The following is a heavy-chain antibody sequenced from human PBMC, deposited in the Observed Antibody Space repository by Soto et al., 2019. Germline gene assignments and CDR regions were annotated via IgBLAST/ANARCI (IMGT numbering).Heavy chain of an antibody. D-gene: IGHD2-15*01. V-gene: IGHV1-8*02. CDR1: GYTFTSYG. Sequence: ASVKVSCKASGYTFTSYGISWVRQAPGQGLEWMGWMNPNSGNTGYAQKFQGRVTMTRNTSISTAYMELSSLRSEDTAVYYCARDYCSGGSCYLNWFDPWGQGTLVTVSS. J-gene: IGHJ5*02. CDR2: MNPNSGNT. CDR3: ARDYCSGGSCYLNWFDP.